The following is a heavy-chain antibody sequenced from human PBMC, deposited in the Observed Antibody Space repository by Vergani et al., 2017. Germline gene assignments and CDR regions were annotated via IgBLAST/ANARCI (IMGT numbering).Heavy chain of an antibody. CDR2: IKQDGSDK. J-gene: IGHJ4*02. CDR3: TRDERGKDY. CDR1: GFTSRNHW. Sequence: EVQLVESGGTLVQPGGSLRLSCVASGFTSRNHWMSWVRHAPGKGLEWVANIKQDGSDKFYANSVKGRFTISTDNAKNSVYLQMNSLGAEDTGVYYCTRDERGKDYWGQGTLVTVSS. V-gene: IGHV3-7*01.